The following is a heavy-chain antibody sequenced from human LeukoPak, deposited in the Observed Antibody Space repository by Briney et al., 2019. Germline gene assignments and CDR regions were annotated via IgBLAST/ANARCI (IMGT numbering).Heavy chain of an antibody. Sequence: GGSLRLSCAASGFAFNTYAMHWVRQAPGQGLEWVALIWHDGSHKFYSNSVRGQFTISRDNSKNTVSLQMNNLRPEDTAVYYCARGFYGDYLYYFDYWGQGTLVTVSS. D-gene: IGHD4-17*01. CDR3: ARGFYGDYLYYFDY. J-gene: IGHJ4*02. V-gene: IGHV3-33*01. CDR2: IWHDGSHK. CDR1: GFAFNTYA.